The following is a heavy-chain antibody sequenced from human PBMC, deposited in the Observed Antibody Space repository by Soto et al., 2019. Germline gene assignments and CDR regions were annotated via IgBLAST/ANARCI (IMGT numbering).Heavy chain of an antibody. V-gene: IGHV4-59*01. D-gene: IGHD3-10*01. CDR1: GGSISIYY. CDR3: ARRWSGTDY. J-gene: IGHJ4*02. Sequence: QVHLQESGPGLVKPSETLSLTCTVSGGSISIYYWNWIRQPPGKGLEWIGYVHYSGTTSYNPSVESRATISLDTSKNQFSLRLTSVNAADTAVYSCARRWSGTDYWGQGTLVNVSS. CDR2: VHYSGTT.